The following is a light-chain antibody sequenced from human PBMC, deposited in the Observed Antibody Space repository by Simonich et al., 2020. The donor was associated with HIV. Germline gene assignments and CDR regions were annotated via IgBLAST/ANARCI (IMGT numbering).Light chain of an antibody. CDR1: QSVSSN. J-gene: IGKJ4*01. Sequence: EIVMTQSPATLSVSPGERATLSCRASQSVSSNLAWYHQKPGQAPRLLIYGASTRATGIPARFSGSGSGTEFTLTISSMQSEDFAVYYCQQYDNWFLLTFGGGTKVEIK. CDR3: QQYDNWFLLT. CDR2: GAS. V-gene: IGKV3-15*01.